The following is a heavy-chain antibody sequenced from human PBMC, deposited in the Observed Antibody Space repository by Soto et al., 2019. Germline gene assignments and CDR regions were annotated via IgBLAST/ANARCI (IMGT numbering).Heavy chain of an antibody. CDR3: ARTVQSYYDSSGSLGGYYYYYGMDV. J-gene: IGHJ6*02. CDR1: GFTFSSYA. CDR2: ISYDGSNK. D-gene: IGHD3-22*01. Sequence: QVQLVESGGGVVQPGRSLRLSCAASGFTFSSYAMHRVRQAPGKGLEWVAVISYDGSNKYYADSVKGRFTISRDNSKNTLYLQMNSLRAEDTAVYYCARTVQSYYDSSGSLGGYYYYYGMDVWGQGTTVTVSS. V-gene: IGHV3-30-3*01.